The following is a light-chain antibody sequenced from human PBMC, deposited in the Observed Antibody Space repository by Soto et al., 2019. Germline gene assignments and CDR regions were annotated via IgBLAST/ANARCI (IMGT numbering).Light chain of an antibody. V-gene: IGKV1-39*01. J-gene: IGKJ4*01. CDR1: QSISNY. CDR3: QQSYGTPLT. Sequence: DLEMTQSPLSLSASVGDRVTITCRASQSISNYLNWYQHKPGKVPKLLIYAASSLQSGVPTRFSGSGSGTDFTLTINSPQPEDFVTYYCQQSYGTPLTFGGGTKIEIK. CDR2: AAS.